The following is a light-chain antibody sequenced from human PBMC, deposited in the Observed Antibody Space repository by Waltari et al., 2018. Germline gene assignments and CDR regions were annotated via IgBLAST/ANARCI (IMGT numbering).Light chain of an antibody. J-gene: IGLJ2*01. CDR3: GTWDSSLSAGQV. Sequence: LTQPPSVSAAPGQKVTISCSGSSSNIGNNYVSWYQQLPGTTPKLLIYENDKRPSGIPDRFSGSKSGTSATLGITGLQTGDEAGYYCGTWDSSLSAGQVFGGGTKLTVL. V-gene: IGLV1-51*02. CDR1: SSNIGNNY. CDR2: END.